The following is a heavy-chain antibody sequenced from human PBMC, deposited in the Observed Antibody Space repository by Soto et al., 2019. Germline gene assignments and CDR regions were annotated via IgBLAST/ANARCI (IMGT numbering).Heavy chain of an antibody. CDR2: IYYNRNT. J-gene: IGHJ4*02. CDR3: ARETRYSGSL. V-gene: IGHV4-61*08. CDR1: GGSVSSAGYD. D-gene: IGHD1-26*01. Sequence: VSLTCTVSGGSVSSAGYDWSWIRQPPGQGLEWIGYIYYNRNTNYNPSLNGRLPMSMDTSKNQFSLKLISVTAAATAMYYCARETRYSGSLWGQGTLETVSS.